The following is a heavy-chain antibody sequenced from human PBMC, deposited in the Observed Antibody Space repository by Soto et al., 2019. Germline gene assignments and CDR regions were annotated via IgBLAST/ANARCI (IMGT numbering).Heavy chain of an antibody. CDR3: ARDYEYWSGYYKGFDY. J-gene: IGHJ4*02. CDR2: ISSSSSSI. D-gene: IGHD3-3*01. CDR1: GFTFSSYS. Sequence: GSLRLSCAASGFTFSSYSMNWVRQAPGKGLEWVSYISSSSSSIYYADSVKGRFTISRDNAKNSLYLQMNSLRDEDTAVYYCARDYEYWSGYYKGFDYWGQGTLVTVSS. V-gene: IGHV3-48*02.